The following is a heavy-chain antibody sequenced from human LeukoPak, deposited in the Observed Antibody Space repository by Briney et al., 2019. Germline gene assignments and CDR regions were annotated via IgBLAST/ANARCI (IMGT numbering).Heavy chain of an antibody. D-gene: IGHD3-10*01. CDR2: IRYDGSNK. Sequence: PGGSLRLSCAASGFTFSSYGMHWVRQAPGKGLEWVAFIRYDGSNKYYADSVKGRFTISRDNSKNTLYLQMNSLRAEDTAVYYCAKDGAPWSGEFLSKYNWFDPWGQGTLVTVSS. V-gene: IGHV3-30*02. J-gene: IGHJ5*02. CDR1: GFTFSSYG. CDR3: AKDGAPWSGEFLSKYNWFDP.